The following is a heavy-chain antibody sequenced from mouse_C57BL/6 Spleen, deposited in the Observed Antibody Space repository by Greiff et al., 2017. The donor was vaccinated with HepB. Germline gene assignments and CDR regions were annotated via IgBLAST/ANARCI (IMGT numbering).Heavy chain of an antibody. V-gene: IGHV1-15*01. CDR3: TRERDYGYDGKTFDY. J-gene: IGHJ2*01. D-gene: IGHD2-2*01. CDR2: IDPETGGT. Sequence: VQLQQSGAELVRPGASVTLSCKASGYTFTDYEMHWVKQTPVHGLEWIGAIDPETGGTAYNQKFKGKAILTADKSSSTAYMELRSLTSEDSAVYYCTRERDYGYDGKTFDYWGQGTTLTVSS. CDR1: GYTFTDYE.